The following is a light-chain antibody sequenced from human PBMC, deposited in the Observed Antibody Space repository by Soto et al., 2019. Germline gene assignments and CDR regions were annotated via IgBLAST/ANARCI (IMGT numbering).Light chain of an antibody. CDR2: GAS. V-gene: IGKV3-15*01. J-gene: IGKJ1*01. Sequence: ETVLTQSPATLSVSPGERVTLSCRASQSVRSNFAWYQQRPGQAPRPLISGASTRATGIPARFSGSGSGTEFTLTISSLQSEDFAIYYCQQYNDWPPWTFGQGTKVEIK. CDR1: QSVRSN. CDR3: QQYNDWPPWT.